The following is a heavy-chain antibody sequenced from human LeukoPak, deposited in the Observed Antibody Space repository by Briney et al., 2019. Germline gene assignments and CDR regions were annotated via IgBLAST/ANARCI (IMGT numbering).Heavy chain of an antibody. CDR3: ARMKSVVVDQAFDY. CDR1: GFSLSTSGLC. CDR2: IDWDDDK. J-gene: IGHJ4*02. D-gene: IGHD2-21*01. Sequence: SGPALVKPTQTLTLTCTFSGFSLSTSGLCMSWIRQPPGKALEWLARIDWDDDKYYSTSLKTRLTISKDTPKNQVVLIMTNMDPVDTATYYCARMKSVVVDQAFDYWGQGILVTVSS. V-gene: IGHV2-70*11.